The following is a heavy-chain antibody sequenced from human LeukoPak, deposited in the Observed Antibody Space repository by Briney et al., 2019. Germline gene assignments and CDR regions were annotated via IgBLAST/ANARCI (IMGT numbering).Heavy chain of an antibody. CDR1: GFTFSNSW. Sequence: GGSLRLSCAASGFTFSNSWMHWVRHAPGKGLVWVSRVNSDGKTTTYADSVKGRFTISRDNAQNTLYLQMNSLSAEDTAVYYCARDYPPDWGQGTLVTVS. J-gene: IGHJ4*02. CDR2: VNSDGKTT. CDR3: ARDYPPD. V-gene: IGHV3-74*01.